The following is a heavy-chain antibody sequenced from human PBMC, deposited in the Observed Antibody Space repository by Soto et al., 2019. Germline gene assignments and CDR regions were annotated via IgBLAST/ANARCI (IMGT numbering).Heavy chain of an antibody. CDR1: GFTFSSYG. CDR3: AKVPGIAAAGRKGPFDY. J-gene: IGHJ4*02. CDR2: ISYDGSNK. Sequence: QVQLVESGGGVVQPGRSLRLSCAASGFTFSSYGMHWVRQAPGKGLEWVAVISYDGSNKYYADSVKGRFTISRDNSKNTLYLQMNSLRAEDTAVYYCAKVPGIAAAGRKGPFDYWGQGTLVTVSS. V-gene: IGHV3-30*18. D-gene: IGHD6-13*01.